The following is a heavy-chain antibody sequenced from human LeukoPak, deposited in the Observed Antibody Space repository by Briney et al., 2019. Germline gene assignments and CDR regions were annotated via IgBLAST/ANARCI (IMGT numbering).Heavy chain of an antibody. V-gene: IGHV4-34*01. J-gene: IGHJ6*03. Sequence: SETLSLTCAVSGGSFSGHYWTWIRQAPGKGLQWIGEVNDRGVANYNPSLQSRLTISEDRSKNQFSLRLPSVTAADTAVYYCARGVVSGRFGDYYYYMDAWGKGTAVTVSS. D-gene: IGHD3-16*01. CDR3: ARGVVSGRFGDYYYYMDA. CDR1: GGSFSGHY. CDR2: VNDRGVA.